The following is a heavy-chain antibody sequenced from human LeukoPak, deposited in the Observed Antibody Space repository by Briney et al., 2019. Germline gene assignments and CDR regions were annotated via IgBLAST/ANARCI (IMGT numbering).Heavy chain of an antibody. Sequence: PGGSLRLSCAASGFTFSNYALNWVRQAPGRGLEWVSAISNSGANTYYADSVKGRFTISRDNSKNTLYLQMNSLRAEDTAVYYCAKGSATSRPYYFDYWGQGTLVTVSS. CDR3: AKGSATSRPYYFDY. J-gene: IGHJ4*02. D-gene: IGHD2-2*01. CDR2: ISNSGANT. V-gene: IGHV3-23*01. CDR1: GFTFSNYA.